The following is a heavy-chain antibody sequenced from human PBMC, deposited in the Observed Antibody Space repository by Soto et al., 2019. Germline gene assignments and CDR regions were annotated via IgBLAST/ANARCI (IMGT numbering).Heavy chain of an antibody. J-gene: IGHJ4*02. CDR2: IKTRIDSATT. D-gene: IGHD5-12*01. CDR3: TKEAPSWLRGLDY. Sequence: EVQLVESGGGLVKPGESLRLSCEASGASFTNAWMNWVRQAPGKGLEWVGRIKTRIDSATTDYAARVKGRFTISRDDSNNTLYLQRDSLKTEDTAVYYCTKEAPSWLRGLDYWGQGTLVTVSS. V-gene: IGHV3-15*01. CDR1: GASFTNAW.